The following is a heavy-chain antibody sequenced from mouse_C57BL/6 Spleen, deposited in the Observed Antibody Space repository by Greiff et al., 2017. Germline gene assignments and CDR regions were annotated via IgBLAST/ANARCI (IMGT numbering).Heavy chain of an antibody. D-gene: IGHD3-3*01. CDR3: ARDRGFAY. CDR1: GFTFSSYA. CDR2: ISDGGSYT. V-gene: IGHV5-4*01. Sequence: EVQLVESGGGLVKPGGSLKLSCAASGFTFSSYAMSWVRQTPEKRLEWVATISDGGSYTYYPDNVKGRFTISRDNAKNNLYLQMSHLKSEDTAMYYCARDRGFAYWGQGTLVTVSA. J-gene: IGHJ3*01.